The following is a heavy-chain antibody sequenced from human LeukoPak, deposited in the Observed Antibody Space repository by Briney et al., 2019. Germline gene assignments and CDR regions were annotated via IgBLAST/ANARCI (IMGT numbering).Heavy chain of an antibody. J-gene: IGHJ4*02. Sequence: GGSLRLSCAASGVTLSSYAMSWARQAPGKGLEWVSAISGSGGSTYYADSVKGRFTISRDNSKNTLYLQMDSLRAEDTAVYYCAKDLNSGDYLDYWGQGTLVTVSS. D-gene: IGHD6-19*01. V-gene: IGHV3-23*01. CDR1: GVTLSSYA. CDR2: ISGSGGST. CDR3: AKDLNSGDYLDY.